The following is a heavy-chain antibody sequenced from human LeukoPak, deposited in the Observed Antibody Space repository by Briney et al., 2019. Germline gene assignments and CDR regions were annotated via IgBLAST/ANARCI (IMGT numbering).Heavy chain of an antibody. D-gene: IGHD1-26*01. Sequence: SETLSLTCTVSGGSISSYYWSWIRQPPGKGLEWIGYIYYSGSTNYNPSLKSRVTISVDTSKNQFSLKLSSATAADTAVYYCATGELLDYWGQGTLVTVSS. CDR2: IYYSGST. CDR3: ATGELLDY. J-gene: IGHJ4*02. V-gene: IGHV4-59*08. CDR1: GGSISSYY.